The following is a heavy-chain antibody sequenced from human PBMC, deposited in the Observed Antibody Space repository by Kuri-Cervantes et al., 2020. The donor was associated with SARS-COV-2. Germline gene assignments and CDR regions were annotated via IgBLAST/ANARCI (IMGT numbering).Heavy chain of an antibody. CDR1: GFTFSSYG. CDR3: ARTSGPMDV. D-gene: IGHD3-3*01. CDR2: ISYDGSNK. Sequence: GGSLRLSCAASGFTFSSYGMHWVRQAPGKGLEWVAVISYDGSNKYYADSVKGRFTISRDNSKNTLYLQMNSLRAEDTAVYYCARTSGPMDVWGQGTTVTVSS. V-gene: IGHV3-30*03. J-gene: IGHJ6*02.